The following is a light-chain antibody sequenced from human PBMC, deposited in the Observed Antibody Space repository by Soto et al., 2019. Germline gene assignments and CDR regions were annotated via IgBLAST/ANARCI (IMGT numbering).Light chain of an antibody. V-gene: IGKV1-5*01. CDR3: QQYHTYSGT. CDR2: DAS. CDR1: QSISSW. J-gene: IGKJ1*01. Sequence: DIQMTQSPSTLSASVGDRVTITCRASQSISSWLAWYQQKPGKAPKLLIYDASSLESGVPSRFSGSGPGTELTITISSLQPDDFATYYCQQYHTYSGTFGQGTKVDIK.